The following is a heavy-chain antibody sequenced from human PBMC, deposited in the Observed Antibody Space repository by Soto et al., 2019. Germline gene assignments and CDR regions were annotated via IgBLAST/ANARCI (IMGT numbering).Heavy chain of an antibody. CDR3: ARGAHCSGGSCYRWFDP. V-gene: IGHV1-18*01. CDR2: ISAYNGNT. D-gene: IGHD2-15*01. Sequence: ASVKVSCKASGYTFTSYGISWVRQAPGQGLEWMGWISAYNGNTNYAQKLQGRVTMTTDTSTSTAYMELRSLRSDDTAVYYCARGAHCSGGSCYRWFDPWGQGTLVTVSS. J-gene: IGHJ5*02. CDR1: GYTFTSYG.